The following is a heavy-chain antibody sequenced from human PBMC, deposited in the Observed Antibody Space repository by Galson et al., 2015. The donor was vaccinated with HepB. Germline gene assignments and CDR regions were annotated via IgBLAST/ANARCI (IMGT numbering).Heavy chain of an antibody. V-gene: IGHV1-3*01. CDR3: VRIVAAGTGDWFDP. D-gene: IGHD6-13*01. CDR2: INAGNGNT. Sequence: SVKVSCKASGYTFTSYAMHWVRQAPGQRLEWMGGINAGNGNTKYAQKFQGRVTITRDTSASTAYMELSSLSSEDTAVYYCVRIVAAGTGDWFDPWGQGTLVTVSS. CDR1: GYTFTSYA. J-gene: IGHJ5*02.